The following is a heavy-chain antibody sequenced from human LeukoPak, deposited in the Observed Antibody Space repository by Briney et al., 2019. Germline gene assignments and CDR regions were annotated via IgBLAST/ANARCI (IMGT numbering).Heavy chain of an antibody. CDR1: GYTFTNYD. CDR2: MNPNSGNT. J-gene: IGHJ3*02. V-gene: IGHV1-8*01. CDR3: ARVVVTTGGVDAFDI. D-gene: IGHD4-23*01. Sequence: GASVKVSCKASGYTFTNYDINWVRQAPGQGLEWMGWMNPNSGNTGYAQKFQGRVTMTRNTSISTAYMELSSLRSEDTAVYYCARVVVTTGGVDAFDIWGQGTMVTVSS.